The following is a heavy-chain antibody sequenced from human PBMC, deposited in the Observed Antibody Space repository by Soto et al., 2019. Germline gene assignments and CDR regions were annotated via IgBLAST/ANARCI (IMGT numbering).Heavy chain of an antibody. V-gene: IGHV4-31*03. D-gene: IGHD6-13*01. CDR3: ARGKAEAGPSIFDY. CDR1: GGSISSGGYY. CDR2: IYYSGST. Sequence: SETLSLTCTVSGGSISSGGYYWSWIRQHPGKGLEWIGYIYYSGSTYYNPSLKSRVTISVDTSKNQFSLKLSSVTAADTAVYYCARGKAEAGPSIFDYWGQGTLVTVSS. J-gene: IGHJ4*02.